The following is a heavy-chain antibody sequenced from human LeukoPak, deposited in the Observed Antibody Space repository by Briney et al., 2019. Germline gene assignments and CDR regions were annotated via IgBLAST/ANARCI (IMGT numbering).Heavy chain of an antibody. J-gene: IGHJ6*02. CDR3: ARGDSDFLYGMDV. CDR1: GYTFTDYY. D-gene: IGHD3-3*01. Sequence: GASVKVSCKASGYTFTDYYLHWVRQAPGQGLEWMGWINPNIGGTNYAQKFQGRVTMTRDTSISTAYMELSRLRSDDTAVYYCARGDSDFLYGMDVWGQGTTVTVSS. CDR2: INPNIGGT. V-gene: IGHV1-2*02.